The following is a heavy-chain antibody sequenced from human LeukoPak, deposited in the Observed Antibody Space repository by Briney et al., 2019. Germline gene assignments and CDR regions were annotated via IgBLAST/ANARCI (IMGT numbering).Heavy chain of an antibody. Sequence: GESLKTSCKSSGYSFTDYWIGWVRQLPGKGLEWMEIIYRGGSNTSYSPSFRGQVTISAAKSISAAYLQWSSLKASDTAMYFCARHKGVAGTSPFDYWGQGTLVTVSA. CDR1: GYSFTDYW. V-gene: IGHV5-51*01. D-gene: IGHD6-19*01. CDR3: ARHKGVAGTSPFDY. J-gene: IGHJ4*02. CDR2: IYRGGSNT.